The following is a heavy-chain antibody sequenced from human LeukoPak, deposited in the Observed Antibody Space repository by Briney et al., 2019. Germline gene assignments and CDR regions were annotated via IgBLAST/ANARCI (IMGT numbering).Heavy chain of an antibody. CDR3: ARGEMGIAVAGIVTSPFDY. V-gene: IGHV1-69*06. D-gene: IGHD6-19*01. CDR2: IIPIFGTA. J-gene: IGHJ4*02. CDR1: GGTFSSYA. Sequence: SVKVSCKASGGTFSSYAISWVRQAPGQGLEWMGGIIPIFGTANYAQKFQGRVTITADKSTSTAYMELSSLRSEDTAVYYCARGEMGIAVAGIVTSPFDYWGRGTLVTVSS.